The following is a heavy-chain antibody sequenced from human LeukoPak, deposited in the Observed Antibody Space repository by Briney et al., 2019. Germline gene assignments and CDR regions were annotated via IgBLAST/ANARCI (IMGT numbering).Heavy chain of an antibody. D-gene: IGHD2-15*01. J-gene: IGHJ3*01. CDR3: ATAQHCSGGTCYAWTDAFHV. CDR1: GYTFTSYG. CDR2: VHLNGGGT. Sequence: ASVKVSCKASGYTFTSYGISWVRQAPGQGLEWLGWVHLNGGGTYRAQKFQGRVTMTKGSSISTASMELSGLTSDDTAVYYCATAQHCSGGTCYAWTDAFHVWGQGTMVIVSS. V-gene: IGHV1-2*02.